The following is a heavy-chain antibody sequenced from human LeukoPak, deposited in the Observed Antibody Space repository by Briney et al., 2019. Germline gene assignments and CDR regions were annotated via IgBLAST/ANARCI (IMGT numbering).Heavy chain of an antibody. CDR1: GFTFSYAW. J-gene: IGHJ4*02. D-gene: IGHD1-26*01. CDR2: IRRKTDGGTT. CDR3: TTAVGEIVDY. Sequence: GVSVTLSCAASGFTFSYAWMMWLRQAPGKEREGVGRIRRKTDGGTTDYAAPVKGRFTISRDDSKHTLSLQMNSLKPEDTAVYYCTTAVGEIVDYWGQGTLVTVSS. V-gene: IGHV3-15*01.